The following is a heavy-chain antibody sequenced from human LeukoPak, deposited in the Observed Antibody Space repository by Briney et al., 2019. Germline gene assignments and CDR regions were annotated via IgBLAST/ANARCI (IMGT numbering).Heavy chain of an antibody. D-gene: IGHD1-26*01. J-gene: IGHJ3*02. CDR2: ISSSSSYT. V-gene: IGHV3-21*01. Sequence: GGSLRLSCAASGFTFTTYRMEWVRQAPGKGLEWVSSISSSSSYTYYADSVKGRFTISRDNSKNTLYLQMNSLRAEDTAVYYCARDGEATDAFDIWGQGTMVTVSS. CDR3: ARDGEATDAFDI. CDR1: GFTFTTYR.